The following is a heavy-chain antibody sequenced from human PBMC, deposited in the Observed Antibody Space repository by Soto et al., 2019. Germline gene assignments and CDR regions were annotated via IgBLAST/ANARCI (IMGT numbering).Heavy chain of an antibody. CDR2: ISYDGSNK. CDR1: GFPFSSYG. D-gene: IGHD3-10*01. J-gene: IGHJ4*02. CDR3: VGGPYYFDS. Sequence: QVQLVESGGGVVQPGRSLRLSCAASGFPFSSYGMHWVREAPGKGLEWVAVISYDGSNKYYADSVKGRFTISRDNSASTLYLQMNSLRPEDTALYYCVGGPYYFDSRGQGTLVTVSP. V-gene: IGHV3-30*03.